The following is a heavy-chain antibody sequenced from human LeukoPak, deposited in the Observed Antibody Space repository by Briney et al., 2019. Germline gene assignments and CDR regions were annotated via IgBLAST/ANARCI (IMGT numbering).Heavy chain of an antibody. CDR2: INHSGST. V-gene: IGHV4-34*01. CDR1: GGSFSGYY. D-gene: IGHD1-26*01. CDR3: ASQGGATSNWFDP. J-gene: IGHJ5*02. Sequence: SETLSLTCAVYGGSFSGYYWSWIRQPPGKGLEWIGEINHSGSTNYNPSLKSRVTMSVDTSKNQFSLKLSSVTAADTAVYYCASQGGATSNWFDPWGQGTLVTVSS.